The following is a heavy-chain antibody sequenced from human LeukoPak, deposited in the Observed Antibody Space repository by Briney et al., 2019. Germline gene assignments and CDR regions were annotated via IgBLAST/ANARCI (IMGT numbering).Heavy chain of an antibody. J-gene: IGHJ4*02. D-gene: IGHD4-23*01. CDR3: AKDSGYNGNSCIDY. CDR2: IIPILGIA. V-gene: IGHV1-69*04. CDR1: GGTFSSYA. Sequence: SVKVSCKASGGTFSSYAISWVRQAPGQGLEWMGRIIPILGIANYAQKFQGRVTITADKSTSTAYMELSSLRSEDTAVYYCAKDSGYNGNSCIDYWGQGTLVTVSS.